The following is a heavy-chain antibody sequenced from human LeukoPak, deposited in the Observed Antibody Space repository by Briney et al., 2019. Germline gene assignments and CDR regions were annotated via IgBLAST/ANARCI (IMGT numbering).Heavy chain of an antibody. CDR1: GGSISSSSYY. V-gene: IGHV4-39*07. J-gene: IGHJ4*02. Sequence: SETLSLTCTVSGGSISSSSYYWGWIRQPPGKELEWIGSIYYSGSTYYNPSLKSRVTISVDTSKNQFSLKLSSVTAADTAVYYCAREGSDSSSWYDYWGQGTLVTVSS. CDR2: IYYSGST. D-gene: IGHD6-13*01. CDR3: AREGSDSSSWYDY.